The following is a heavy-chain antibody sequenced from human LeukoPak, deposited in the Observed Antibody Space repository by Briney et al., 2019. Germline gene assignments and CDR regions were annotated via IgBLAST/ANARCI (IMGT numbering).Heavy chain of an antibody. CDR3: ARGRDYGDYFYAFDI. D-gene: IGHD4-17*01. V-gene: IGHV3-7*01. CDR1: GFTFSSYW. Sequence: GGSLRLSRAASGFTFSSYWMSWVRQAPGKGLEWVANIKQDGSEKYYVDSVKGRFTISRDNAKNSLYLQMNSLRAEDTAVYYCARGRDYGDYFYAFDIWGQGTMVTVSS. J-gene: IGHJ3*02. CDR2: IKQDGSEK.